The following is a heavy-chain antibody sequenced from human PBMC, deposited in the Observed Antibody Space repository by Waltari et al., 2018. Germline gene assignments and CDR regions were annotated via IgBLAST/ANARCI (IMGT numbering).Heavy chain of an antibody. CDR2: INSDGSST. D-gene: IGHD3-10*01. V-gene: IGHV3-74*01. CDR3: ARDGAYYYGSSSDAFDI. J-gene: IGHJ3*02. Sequence: EVQLVESGGGLVQPGGSLRLSCAASGFTFSSYWMHWVRQAPGKGLVWVSRINSDGSSTSYADSVKGRFTISRDNAKNTLYLQMNSLRAEDTAVYYCARDGAYYYGSSSDAFDIWGQGTMVTVSS. CDR1: GFTFSSYW.